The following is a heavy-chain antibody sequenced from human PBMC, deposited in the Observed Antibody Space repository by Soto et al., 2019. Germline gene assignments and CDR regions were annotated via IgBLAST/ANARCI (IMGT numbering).Heavy chain of an antibody. CDR2: VYSSGST. J-gene: IGHJ5*02. CDR3: ARRAVVAVTGSLDNWLDP. Sequence: SETLSLTCTVSGDSITSYNWNWLRQPPGKALEWIGYVYSSGSTNYNPSPKSRVTISVDTSRNQFSLKVNPVTAADTAVYYCARRAVVAVTGSLDNWLDPWGQGILVTVSS. CDR1: GDSITSYN. D-gene: IGHD2-21*01. V-gene: IGHV4-59*01.